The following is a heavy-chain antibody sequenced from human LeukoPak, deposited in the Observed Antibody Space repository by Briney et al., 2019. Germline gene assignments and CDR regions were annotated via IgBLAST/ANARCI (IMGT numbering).Heavy chain of an antibody. CDR2: ISAYNGNT. D-gene: IGHD3-22*01. Sequence: GASVKVSCKASGYTLTSYGISWVRQAPGQGLEWMGWISAYNGNTNYAQKLQGRVTMTTDTSTSTAYMELRSLRSDDTAVYYCASGYYDSSGYSKVFDYWGQGTLVTVSS. V-gene: IGHV1-18*01. CDR3: ASGYYDSSGYSKVFDY. CDR1: GYTLTSYG. J-gene: IGHJ4*02.